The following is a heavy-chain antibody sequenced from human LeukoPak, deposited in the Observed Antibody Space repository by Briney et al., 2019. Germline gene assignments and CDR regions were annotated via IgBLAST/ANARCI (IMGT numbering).Heavy chain of an antibody. CDR1: GGSISSGGYY. J-gene: IGHJ3*02. V-gene: IGHV4-31*03. CDR2: IYYSGST. Sequence: PSETLSLTCTVSGGSISSGGYYWSWIRQHPGKGLEWIGYIYYSGSTYYNPSLKSRVTISVDTSKNQFSLKLSSVTAADTAVYYCARDHPLRYFDWPGLDAFDIWGQGTMVTVSS. D-gene: IGHD3-9*01. CDR3: ARDHPLRYFDWPGLDAFDI.